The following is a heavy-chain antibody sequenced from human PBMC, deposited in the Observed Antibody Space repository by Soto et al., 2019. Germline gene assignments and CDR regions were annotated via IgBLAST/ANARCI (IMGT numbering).Heavy chain of an antibody. J-gene: IGHJ6*02. D-gene: IGHD2-2*01. CDR1: GFTFSSYA. Sequence: XXSLRLACAASGFTFSSYAMHWVRQAPGKGLEWVAVISYDGSNKYYADSVKGRFTISRDNSKNTLYLQMNSLRAEETAVYYCARGDIVVVPADTYGMDVWGQGTTVTVSS. CDR2: ISYDGSNK. CDR3: ARGDIVVVPADTYGMDV. V-gene: IGHV3-30-3*01.